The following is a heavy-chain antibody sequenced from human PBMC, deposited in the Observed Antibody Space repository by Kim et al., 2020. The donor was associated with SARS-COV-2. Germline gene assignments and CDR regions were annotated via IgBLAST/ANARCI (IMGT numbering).Heavy chain of an antibody. V-gene: IGHV1-3*01. J-gene: IGHJ4*02. D-gene: IGHD1-26*01. Sequence: GTTRYSEKFQVRGTITRDTSASTAYMELSSLRFEDSAVYYCARDQGVGDYWGQGALVTVSS. CDR2: GTT. CDR3: ARDQGVGDY.